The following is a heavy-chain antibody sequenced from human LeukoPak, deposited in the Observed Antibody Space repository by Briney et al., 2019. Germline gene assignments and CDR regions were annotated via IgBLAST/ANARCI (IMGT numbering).Heavy chain of an antibody. CDR1: GYTFTIHY. Sequence: ASGNVSCKASGYTFTIHYIHWVRQAPGQGLEWMGWINPNSGGINYVKNFQCRGTITRDTSISTAYMELSRLRSDDTAVYYCAKVRSGGNSEYLIAYWGQGTLVTVYS. CDR2: INPNSGGI. CDR3: AKVRSGGNSEYLIAY. D-gene: IGHD4-23*01. J-gene: IGHJ4*02. V-gene: IGHV1-2*02.